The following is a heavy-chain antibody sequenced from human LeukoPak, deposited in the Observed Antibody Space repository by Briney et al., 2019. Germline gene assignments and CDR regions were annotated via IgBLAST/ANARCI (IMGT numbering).Heavy chain of an antibody. CDR1: GFTFSSYA. V-gene: IGHV3-23*01. CDR2: ISDSGRST. Sequence: GGSLRLSCAASGFTFSSYAMAWVRQAPGRGLEWFSVISDSGRSTKYADSVKGRFIISRDTSKTTLCLQMNSLRAEDTAVYYCAKFLGSGGWDSAMDVWGKGTTVTVSS. J-gene: IGHJ6*04. D-gene: IGHD3-10*01. CDR3: AKFLGSGGWDSAMDV.